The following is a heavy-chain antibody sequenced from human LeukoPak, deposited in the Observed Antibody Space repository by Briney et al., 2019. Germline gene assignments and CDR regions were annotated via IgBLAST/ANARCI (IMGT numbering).Heavy chain of an antibody. D-gene: IGHD1-1*01. J-gene: IGHJ3*02. V-gene: IGHV3-48*02. CDR1: GFTFSSYS. CDR3: AREVQLERLYAFDI. Sequence: PGGSLRLSCAASGFTFSSYSMNWVRQAPGKGLEWVSYISSSSSTIYYADSVKGRFTIARDNAKNSLYLQMNSLRDEDTAVYYCAREVQLERLYAFDIWGQGTMVTVSS. CDR2: ISSSSSTI.